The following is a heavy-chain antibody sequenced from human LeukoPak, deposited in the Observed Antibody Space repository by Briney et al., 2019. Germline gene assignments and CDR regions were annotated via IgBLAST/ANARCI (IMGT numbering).Heavy chain of an antibody. CDR1: GFSFGDYG. CDR2: ISWNSGAT. V-gene: IGHV3-9*01. J-gene: IGHJ3*02. Sequence: GGSLRLSCVASGFSFGDYGMHWVRQAPGKGLEWVAGISWNSGATAYADSVKGRFTISRDNSKTTLYLQMNSLRAEDTAVYWCVKTMTGYFSDGFDIWGQGTMVTVSS. D-gene: IGHD3-9*01. CDR3: VKTMTGYFSDGFDI.